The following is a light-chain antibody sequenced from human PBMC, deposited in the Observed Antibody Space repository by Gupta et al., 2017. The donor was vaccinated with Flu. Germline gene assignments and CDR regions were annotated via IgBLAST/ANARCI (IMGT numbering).Light chain of an antibody. CDR3: GSYTSSSTWV. CDR1: SSDIGGYNY. Sequence: QSALTQPASVSGSPGQSITISCTGTSSDIGGYNYVSWYPQHPGKAPKLMIYEVTNRPSGVSNRFSGSKSGNTASLTVSGLQAEDEADYFCGSYTSSSTWVFGGGTKLTVL. CDR2: EVT. V-gene: IGLV2-14*01. J-gene: IGLJ3*02.